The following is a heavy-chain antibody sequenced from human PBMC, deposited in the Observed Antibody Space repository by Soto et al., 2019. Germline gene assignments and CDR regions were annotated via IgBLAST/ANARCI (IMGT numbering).Heavy chain of an antibody. J-gene: IGHJ6*02. V-gene: IGHV1-2*04. D-gene: IGHD3-3*01. CDR2: INPNSGGT. CDR3: ARDNTIFGVACMDG. Sequence: ASVKVSCKASGYTFTGYYMHWVRQAPGQGLEWMGWINPNSGGTNYAQKFQGWVTMTRDTSISTAYMELSRLRSDDTAVYYCARDNTIFGVACMDGWGQGTTVTVSS. CDR1: GYTFTGYY.